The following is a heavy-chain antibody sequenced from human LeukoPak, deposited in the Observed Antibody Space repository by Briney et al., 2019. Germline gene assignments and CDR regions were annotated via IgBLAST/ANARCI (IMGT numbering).Heavy chain of an antibody. CDR3: ARGLLDVVVVAATLYYYYGMDV. CDR1: GGTFSSYA. V-gene: IGHV1-69*13. D-gene: IGHD2-15*01. J-gene: IGHJ6*02. Sequence: SVKVSCKASGGTFSSYAISWVRQAPGQGLEWMGGIIPIFGTANYAQKFQGRVTITADESTSTAYMELSSLRSEDTAVYYCARGLLDVVVVAATLYYYYGMDVWGQGTTVTVSS. CDR2: IIPIFGTA.